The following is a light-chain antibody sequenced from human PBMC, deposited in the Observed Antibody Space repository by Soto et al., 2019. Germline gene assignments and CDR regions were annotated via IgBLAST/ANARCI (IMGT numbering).Light chain of an antibody. CDR3: QTWDTGISV. CDR2: LNSDGSH. J-gene: IGLJ1*01. V-gene: IGLV4-69*01. Sequence: QLVLTQSPSASASLGASVKLTCTLSSGHSSYAIAWHQQQPDKGPRYLMKLNSDGSHSKGDGIPDRFSGSSSGAERYLTISSLQSEDEADFYCQTWDTGISVFGTGTKVTVL. CDR1: SGHSSYA.